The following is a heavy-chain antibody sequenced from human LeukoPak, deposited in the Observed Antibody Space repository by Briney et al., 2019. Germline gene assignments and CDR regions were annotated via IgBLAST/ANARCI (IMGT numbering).Heavy chain of an antibody. D-gene: IGHD3-10*01. J-gene: IGHJ6*02. CDR2: INHSGST. Sequence: PGGSLRLSCAASGFTFSSYAMSWVRQPPGKGLEWIGEINHSGSTNYNPSLKSRVTISVDTSKNQFSLKLSSVTAADTAVYYCARGRFKWFGELLYYYYGMDVWGQGTTVTVSS. CDR3: ARGRFKWFGELLYYYYGMDV. CDR1: GFTFSSYA. V-gene: IGHV4-34*01.